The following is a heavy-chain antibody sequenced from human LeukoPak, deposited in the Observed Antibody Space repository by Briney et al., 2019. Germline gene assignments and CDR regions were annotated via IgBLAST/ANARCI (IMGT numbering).Heavy chain of an antibody. CDR2: ISYDGSNK. V-gene: IGHV3-30*18. J-gene: IGHJ5*02. CDR1: GFTFSSYG. Sequence: PGGSLRLSCAASGFTFSSYGMHWVRQAPGKGLEWVAVISYDGSNKYYADSVKGRFTISRDNSKNTLYLQMNSLRAEDTAVYYCAKVDLPWLVLNWFDPWGQGTLATVSS. D-gene: IGHD6-19*01. CDR3: AKVDLPWLVLNWFDP.